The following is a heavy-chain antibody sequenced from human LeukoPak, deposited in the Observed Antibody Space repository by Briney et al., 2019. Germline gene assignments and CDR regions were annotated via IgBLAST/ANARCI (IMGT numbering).Heavy chain of an antibody. CDR3: AKGTSSSCYSATNY. CDR1: GFTFSSYA. Sequence: GGSLRLSCAASGFTFSSYAMSWVRQAPGKGLEWVSAISGSGGSTYYADSVKGRFTISRDNSKNTLSLQLNSLRAEDTAVYYCAKGTSSSCYSATNYWGQGTLVTVSS. D-gene: IGHD2-15*01. V-gene: IGHV3-23*01. J-gene: IGHJ4*02. CDR2: ISGSGGST.